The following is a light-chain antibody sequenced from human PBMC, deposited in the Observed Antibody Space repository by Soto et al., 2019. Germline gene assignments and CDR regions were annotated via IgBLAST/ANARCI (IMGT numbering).Light chain of an antibody. CDR1: QTFGNY. V-gene: IGKV1-39*01. CDR3: QQSYSTPYT. J-gene: IGKJ2*01. Sequence: DIQMTQSPSSLSASVGDRVTITCRASQTFGNYLNWHQQKPGKAPKVLIYAASSLQSGVPSRFSGSGSGTDFTLTISSLQPEDFATYYCQQSYSTPYTFGQGTKLEIK. CDR2: AAS.